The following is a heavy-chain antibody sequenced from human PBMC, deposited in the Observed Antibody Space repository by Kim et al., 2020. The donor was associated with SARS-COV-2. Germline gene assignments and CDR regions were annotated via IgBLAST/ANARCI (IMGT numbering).Heavy chain of an antibody. D-gene: IGHD2-15*01. J-gene: IGHJ4*02. Sequence: PSLKSRVTISVDTSKNRCSQKLSSVTAADTAVYYCARGSHCSGGSCNFDYWGQGTLVTVSS. CDR3: ARGSHCSGGSCNFDY. V-gene: IGHV4-34*01.